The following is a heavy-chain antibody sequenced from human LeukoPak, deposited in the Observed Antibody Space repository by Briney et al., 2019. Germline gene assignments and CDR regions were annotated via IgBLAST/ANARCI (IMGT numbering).Heavy chain of an antibody. Sequence: PGGSLRLSCAASGFTFSSDWMHWVRQAPGKGLVWVSRINRDGRSTTYADSVKGRSTISRDNAKDTLYLQMNSLRAEDTAVYYCARHPYDILTGPSFDYWGQGTLVTVSS. CDR3: ARHPYDILTGPSFDY. CDR2: INRDGRST. CDR1: GFTFSSDW. V-gene: IGHV3-74*01. J-gene: IGHJ4*02. D-gene: IGHD3-9*01.